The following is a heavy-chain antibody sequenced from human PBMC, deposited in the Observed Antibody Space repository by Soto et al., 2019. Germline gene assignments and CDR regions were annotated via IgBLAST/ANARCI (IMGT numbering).Heavy chain of an antibody. J-gene: IGHJ4*02. CDR3: ARERSGSLQLFDY. D-gene: IGHD3-3*01. Sequence: LRLSCAASGFTVSSNYMSWVRQAPGKGLEWVSVIYSGGSTYYADSVKGRFTISRDNSKNTLYLQMNSLRAEDTAVYYCARERSGSLQLFDYWGQGTLVTVSS. CDR2: IYSGGST. CDR1: GFTVSSNY. V-gene: IGHV3-53*01.